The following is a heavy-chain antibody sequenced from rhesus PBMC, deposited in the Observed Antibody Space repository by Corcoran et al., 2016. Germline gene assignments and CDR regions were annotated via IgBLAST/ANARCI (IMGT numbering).Heavy chain of an antibody. CDR2: IFGSDGRT. Sequence: QVQLQASGPGLVKPSETLSLTCTVSGGSISDSYSWSWIRQPPGKGLEWMGRIFGSDGRTDYNPSLKSRVTISKDASKNQFSLKLSSVTAAYTAVYYCARPSSGWYLFDYWCQGVLVTVSS. CDR1: GGSISDSYS. J-gene: IGHJ4*01. V-gene: IGHV4-92*01. CDR3: ARPSSGWYLFDY. D-gene: IGHD6-31*01.